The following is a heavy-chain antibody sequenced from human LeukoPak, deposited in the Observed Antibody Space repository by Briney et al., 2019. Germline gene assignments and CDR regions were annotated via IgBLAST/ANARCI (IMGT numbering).Heavy chain of an antibody. V-gene: IGHV3-30*17. CDR3: ARGGRIAAAGGGDY. D-gene: IGHD6-13*01. CDR2: ISYDGSNK. CDR1: GFTFSSYA. Sequence: AGGGLRLSCASPGFTFSSYAIDSVRQTPGKGLGWVAVISYDGSNKSYADAVKGRFTISRDNSKNTLYLQMNSLRAEDTAVYYCARGGRIAAAGGGDYWGQGTLVTVSS. J-gene: IGHJ4*02.